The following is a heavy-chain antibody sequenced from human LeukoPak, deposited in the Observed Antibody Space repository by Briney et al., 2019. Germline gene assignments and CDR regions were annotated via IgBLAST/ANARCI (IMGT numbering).Heavy chain of an antibody. CDR3: ARDPFSSSYIFDY. CDR1: GFTFSSYW. D-gene: IGHD6-13*01. Sequence: GGSLRLSCAASGFTFSSYWMSWVRQAPGKGLEWVANIKQDGSEKYYVDSVKGRFTISRDNAKNSLYLQMNSLRAEDTAVYYCARDPFSSSYIFDYWGQGTLVTVSS. CDR2: IKQDGSEK. V-gene: IGHV3-7*01. J-gene: IGHJ4*02.